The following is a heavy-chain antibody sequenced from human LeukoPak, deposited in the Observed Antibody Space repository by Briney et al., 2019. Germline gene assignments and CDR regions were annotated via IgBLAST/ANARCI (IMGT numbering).Heavy chain of an antibody. D-gene: IGHD3-16*01. Sequence: GGSLRLSCAASGFALSSHWMTWVRQVPGRGPEWVANVNRDGSETYYLDSVKGRFTISKDNAKNSLYLQMNSLRAEDTAVYYCAREIVMITFGGVTVARYFDYWGQGTLVTVSS. CDR1: GFALSSHW. CDR2: VNRDGSET. J-gene: IGHJ4*02. CDR3: AREIVMITFGGVTVARYFDY. V-gene: IGHV3-7*03.